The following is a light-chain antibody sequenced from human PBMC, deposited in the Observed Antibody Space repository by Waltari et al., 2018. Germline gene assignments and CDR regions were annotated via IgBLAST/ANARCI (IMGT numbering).Light chain of an antibody. J-gene: IGKJ1*01. V-gene: IGKV3-15*01. CDR3: QQYNNWPPWT. CDR1: QSVSSN. Sequence: EIVMTQSPATLSVSPGERATLSCRASQSVSSNLAWSQQKPGQAPSLLIYGASTTATGIPARFSGSGSGTEFTLTISSLQSEDFAVYYCQQYNNWPPWTFGQGTKVEIK. CDR2: GAS.